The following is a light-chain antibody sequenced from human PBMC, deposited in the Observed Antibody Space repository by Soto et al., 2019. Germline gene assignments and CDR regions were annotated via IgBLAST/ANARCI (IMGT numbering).Light chain of an antibody. CDR2: GAS. CDR3: QQYENPPIT. J-gene: IGKJ5*01. V-gene: IGKV3-20*01. CDR1: QSITSSF. Sequence: PGERASLSCGASQSITSSFLAWYQQKPGQAPRLLIYGASSRATGIPDRFSGTGSETDFTLTINRLEPEDFAVYYCQQYENPPITFGQGTRLEIK.